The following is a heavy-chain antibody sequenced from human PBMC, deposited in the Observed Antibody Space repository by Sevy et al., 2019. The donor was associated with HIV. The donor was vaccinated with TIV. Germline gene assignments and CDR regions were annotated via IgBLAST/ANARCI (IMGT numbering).Heavy chain of an antibody. CDR1: GFTFSNAW. CDR2: IKSKTDGGTT. J-gene: IGHJ4*02. Sequence: GGSLRLSCAASGFTFSNAWMSWVRQAPGKGLEWVGRIKSKTDGGTTDYAAPVKGRFTISRDDSKNTLFLHMNSLRTDDTALYYCTTEYPSGPFDFWGQGALVTVSS. CDR3: TTEYPSGPFDF. V-gene: IGHV3-15*01.